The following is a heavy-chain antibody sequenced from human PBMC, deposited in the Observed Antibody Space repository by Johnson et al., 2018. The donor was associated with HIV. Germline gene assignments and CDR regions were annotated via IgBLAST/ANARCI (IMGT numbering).Heavy chain of an antibody. V-gene: IGHV3-30*04. D-gene: IGHD7-27*01. J-gene: IGHJ3*02. CDR2: ISYDGSNK. CDR1: GFTFSSYA. CDR3: AKDLGTGDDAFDI. Sequence: VQLVESGGGVVQPGRSLRLSCAASGFTFSSYAMHWVRQAPGKGLEWVAVISYDGSNKYYADSVKGRFTISRDNSKNTLYLQMNSLRAEDTAVYYCAKDLGTGDDAFDIWGQGTMVTVSS.